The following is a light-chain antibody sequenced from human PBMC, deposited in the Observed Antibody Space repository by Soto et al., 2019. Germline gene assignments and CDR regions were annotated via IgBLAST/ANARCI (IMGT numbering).Light chain of an antibody. Sequence: DIQMTQPPSSVSASVVDRVTITFRASQDISGWLAWFQQKPGEAPKFLIYAASSLQSGVPSRFSGSGSGTDFTLTISSLQPEDFATYYCQQSYNTPWTFGQGTKVDI. CDR2: AAS. CDR1: QDISGW. V-gene: IGKV1-12*01. CDR3: QQSYNTPWT. J-gene: IGKJ1*01.